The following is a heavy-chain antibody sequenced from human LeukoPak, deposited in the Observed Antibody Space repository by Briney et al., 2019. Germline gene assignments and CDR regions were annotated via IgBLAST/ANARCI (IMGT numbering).Heavy chain of an antibody. CDR3: AKDRGSNPPVGSALDY. V-gene: IGHV3-23*01. D-gene: IGHD2-15*01. Sequence: PGGSLRLSCAASGFTFSSYAMSWVRQAPGKGLEWVSSISGSGGSTYYADSVKGRFTISRDNSKNTLYLQMYSLRAEDTAVYYCAKDRGSNPPVGSALDYWGQGTLVTVSS. J-gene: IGHJ4*02. CDR2: ISGSGGST. CDR1: GFTFSSYA.